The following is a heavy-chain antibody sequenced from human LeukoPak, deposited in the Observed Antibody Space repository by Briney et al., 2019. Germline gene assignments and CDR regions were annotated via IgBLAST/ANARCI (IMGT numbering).Heavy chain of an antibody. CDR1: GGSFSGYY. V-gene: IGHV4-34*01. D-gene: IGHD3-3*01. Sequence: PSETLSLTCAVYGGSFSGYYWSWIRQPPGKGLEWIGEINHSGSTNYNPSLKSRVTIPVDTSKNQFSLKLSSVTAADTAVYYCARSTIFGVAANWFDPWGQGTLVTVSS. CDR3: ARSTIFGVAANWFDP. J-gene: IGHJ5*02. CDR2: INHSGST.